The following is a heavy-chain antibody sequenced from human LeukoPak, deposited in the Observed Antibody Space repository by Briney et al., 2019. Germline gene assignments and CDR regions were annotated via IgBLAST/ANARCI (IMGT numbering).Heavy chain of an antibody. V-gene: IGHV1-69*13. CDR3: ARDCSSTSCRRMDY. Sequence: SVKVSCKASGGTFSSYAISWVRQAPGQGLEWMGGIIPIFGTANYAQKFQGRVTITADESTSTAYMELSSLRSEDTAVYYCARDCSSTSCRRMDYWGQGTLVTVSS. CDR2: IIPIFGTA. D-gene: IGHD2-2*01. J-gene: IGHJ4*02. CDR1: GGTFSSYA.